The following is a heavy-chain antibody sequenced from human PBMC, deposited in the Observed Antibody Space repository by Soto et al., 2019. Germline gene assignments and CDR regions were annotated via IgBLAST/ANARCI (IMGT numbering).Heavy chain of an antibody. CDR3: ANSIAVAGTQRYYYYGMDV. CDR2: ISGSGGST. CDR1: GFTFSSYA. D-gene: IGHD6-19*01. V-gene: IGHV3-23*01. Sequence: GGSLRLSCAASGFTFSSYAMSWVRQAPGKGLEWVSAISGSGGSTYYADSVKGRFTISRDNSKNTLYLQMNSLRAEDTAVYYCANSIAVAGTQRYYYYGMDVWGQGTTVTVS. J-gene: IGHJ6*02.